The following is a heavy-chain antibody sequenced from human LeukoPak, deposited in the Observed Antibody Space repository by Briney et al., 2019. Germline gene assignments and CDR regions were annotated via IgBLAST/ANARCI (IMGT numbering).Heavy chain of an antibody. CDR2: IYTSGST. J-gene: IGHJ5*02. CDR1: GGSISSYY. D-gene: IGHD6-13*01. V-gene: IGHV4-4*09. Sequence: KASETLSLTCTVSGGSISSYYWSWIRQPPGKGLEWIGYIYTSGSTNYNPSLKSRVTISVDTSKNQFSPKLSSVTAADTAVYYCARHAAAAAHNWFDPWGQGTLVTVSS. CDR3: ARHAAAAAHNWFDP.